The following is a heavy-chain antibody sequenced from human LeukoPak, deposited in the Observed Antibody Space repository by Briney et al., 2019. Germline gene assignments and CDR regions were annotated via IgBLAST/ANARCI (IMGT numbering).Heavy chain of an antibody. CDR2: VYHSGSP. CDR3: ARVGDCSGGSCFAFDI. J-gene: IGHJ3*02. D-gene: IGHD2-15*01. CDR1: GGSISSSSW. V-gene: IGHV4-4*02. Sequence: SGTLSLTCAVSGGSISSSSWWSWVRQPPGKGLEWIGEVYHSGSPNYNPSLKSRVTISVDTSKNQFSLKLSSVTAADTAVYYCARVGDCSGGSCFAFDIWGQGTMVTVSS.